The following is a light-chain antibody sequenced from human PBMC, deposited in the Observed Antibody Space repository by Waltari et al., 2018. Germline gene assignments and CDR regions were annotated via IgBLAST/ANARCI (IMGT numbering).Light chain of an antibody. J-gene: IGKJ1*01. V-gene: IGKV3-15*01. Sequence: EIVMTQSPATLSVSPGERATLSCRASRIISSNLAWYQQKPGQAPRLLIYDASTRATGFPARFSGSGSGTDFTLTISSLQSEDFAVYYCQQYNNWPRTFGQGTKVEIK. CDR2: DAS. CDR1: RIISSN. CDR3: QQYNNWPRT.